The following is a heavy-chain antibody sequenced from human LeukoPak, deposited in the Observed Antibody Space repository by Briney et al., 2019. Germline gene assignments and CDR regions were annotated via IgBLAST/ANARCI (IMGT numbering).Heavy chain of an antibody. Sequence: GGFLRLSCAASGFTFSSYAMSWVRQAPGKGLGWVSAISGSGGSTYYADSAKGRFTISRDNSKNTLYLQMNSLRAEDTAVYYCAPDIVVVPAATDYWGQGTLVTVSS. V-gene: IGHV3-23*01. CDR2: ISGSGGST. J-gene: IGHJ4*02. CDR1: GFTFSSYA. D-gene: IGHD2-2*01. CDR3: APDIVVVPAATDY.